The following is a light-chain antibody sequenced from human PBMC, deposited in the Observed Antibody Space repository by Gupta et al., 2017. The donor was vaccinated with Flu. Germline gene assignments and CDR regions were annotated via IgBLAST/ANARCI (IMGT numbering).Light chain of an antibody. V-gene: IGLV1-40*01. J-gene: IGLJ3*02. CDR2: GNS. CDR1: TSNIGADYD. CDR3: QSSDTSLSGLL. Sequence: VTITCTGRTSNIGADYDVHSYHQLHATATNVLINGNSNRPSGVPARFSASTSGTYASPATTGLQAEDEADDYCQSSDTSLSGLLFGGGTKLTVL.